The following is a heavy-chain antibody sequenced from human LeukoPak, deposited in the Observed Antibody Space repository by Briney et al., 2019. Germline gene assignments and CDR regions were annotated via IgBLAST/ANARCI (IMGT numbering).Heavy chain of an antibody. D-gene: IGHD6-25*01. V-gene: IGHV3-30*04. CDR2: ISYDGSNK. Sequence: GGSLRLSCAASGFTFSSYAMHWVRQAPGKGLGWVAVISYDGSNKYYADSVKGRFTISRDNSKNTLYLQMNSLRAEDTAVYYCARVGLFPAAGLVSADAFDIWGQGTMVTVSS. CDR1: GFTFSSYA. J-gene: IGHJ3*02. CDR3: ARVGLFPAAGLVSADAFDI.